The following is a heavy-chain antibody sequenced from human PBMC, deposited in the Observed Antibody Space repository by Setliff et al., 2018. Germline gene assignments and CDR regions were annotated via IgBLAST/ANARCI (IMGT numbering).Heavy chain of an antibody. CDR2: ILTTGST. CDR3: AQGAAAPPLGEY. Sequence: PSETLSLTCGVSGASISDSYWSWIRQPPGKGLEWIGHILTTGSTNYNPSLKSRVTMSVDTSKNQFSLKLSSVTAADTAVYYCAQGAAAPPLGEYWGRGTLVTVSS. V-gene: IGHV4-4*08. CDR1: GASISDSY. J-gene: IGHJ4*02. D-gene: IGHD6-13*01.